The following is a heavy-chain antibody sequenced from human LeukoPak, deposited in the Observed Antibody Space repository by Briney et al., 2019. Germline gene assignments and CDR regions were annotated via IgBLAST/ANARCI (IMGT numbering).Heavy chain of an antibody. Sequence: GASVKVSCKASGYTFTGYYMHWVRQAPGQGLEWMGWINPNSGGTNYAQKFQGRVTMTRDTSISTAYMELSRLRSDDTAVYYCARARFYYYGSGSYYNTWDFDYWGQGTLVTVSS. J-gene: IGHJ4*02. CDR3: ARARFYYYGSGSYYNTWDFDY. V-gene: IGHV1-2*02. D-gene: IGHD3-10*01. CDR2: INPNSGGT. CDR1: GYTFTGYY.